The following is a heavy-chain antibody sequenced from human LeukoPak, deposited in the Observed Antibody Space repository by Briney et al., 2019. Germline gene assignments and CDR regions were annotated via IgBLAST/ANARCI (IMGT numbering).Heavy chain of an antibody. Sequence: GGSLRPSCAASGFSTRTYSMGWVRQAPGKRLEWVSYIGSTSIYADSVTCRFTISRDNAKNTLYLQMNSLRAEDTAVYYCARDGPPAGAGDFDYWGQGTPVTVSS. CDR2: IGSTSI. V-gene: IGHV3-48*01. D-gene: IGHD2-2*01. CDR1: GFSTRTYS. J-gene: IGHJ4*02. CDR3: ARDGPPAGAGDFDY.